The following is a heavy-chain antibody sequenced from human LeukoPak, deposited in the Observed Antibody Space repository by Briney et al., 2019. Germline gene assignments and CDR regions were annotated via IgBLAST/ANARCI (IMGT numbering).Heavy chain of an antibody. CDR3: AKDEVVYCGGDCYSHY. J-gene: IGHJ4*02. Sequence: GRSLRLSCAASGFTFSSYGMHWVRQAPGKGLEWVAVISYDGSNEYYADSVKGRFTISRDNSKNTLYLQMNSLRAEDTAVYYCAKDEVVYCGGDCYSHYWGQGTLVTVSS. V-gene: IGHV3-30*18. CDR2: ISYDGSNE. D-gene: IGHD2-21*02. CDR1: GFTFSSYG.